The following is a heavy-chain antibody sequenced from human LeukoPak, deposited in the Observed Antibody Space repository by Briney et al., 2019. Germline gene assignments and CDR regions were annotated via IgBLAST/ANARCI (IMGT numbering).Heavy chain of an antibody. CDR1: GFTFSSYA. V-gene: IGHV3-23*01. Sequence: GGSLRLSCVASGFTFSSYAMSWVGQAPGKGLEGVSAISGSGGSTYYADSVKGRFTISRDNSKNTLYLQMNSRRAEDTAVYYCARAGLVVVVAATYLDYWGQGTLVTVSS. CDR2: ISGSGGST. CDR3: ARAGLVVVVAATYLDY. J-gene: IGHJ4*02. D-gene: IGHD2-15*01.